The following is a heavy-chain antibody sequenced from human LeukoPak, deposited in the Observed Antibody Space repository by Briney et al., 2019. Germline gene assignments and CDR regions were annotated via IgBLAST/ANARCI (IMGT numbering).Heavy chain of an antibody. CDR3: ARDTICSGGSCYSDY. V-gene: IGHV4-38-2*02. D-gene: IGHD2-15*01. Sequence: SETLSLTCTVSGDSISSGYYWGWIRQPPGKGLEWIGGIYHSGSTYNNPSLKSRVTISVDTSKNQFSLKLSSVTAADTAVYYCARDTICSGGSCYSDYWGQGTLVTVSS. CDR2: IYHSGST. J-gene: IGHJ4*02. CDR1: GDSISSGYY.